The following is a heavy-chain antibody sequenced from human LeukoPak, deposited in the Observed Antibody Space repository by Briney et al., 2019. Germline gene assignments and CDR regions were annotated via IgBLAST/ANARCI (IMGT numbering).Heavy chain of an antibody. CDR3: AKDRPAVAVAGTAAFGY. CDR2: ISGSGGST. Sequence: HAGGSLRLSCAASGFTFSSYAMSWVRQAPGKGLEWVPAISGSGGSTYYADSVRGRFTISRDNSKNTLYLQMNSLRAEDTAVYYCAKDRPAVAVAGTAAFGYWGQGTLVTVSS. J-gene: IGHJ4*02. D-gene: IGHD6-19*01. CDR1: GFTFSSYA. V-gene: IGHV3-23*01.